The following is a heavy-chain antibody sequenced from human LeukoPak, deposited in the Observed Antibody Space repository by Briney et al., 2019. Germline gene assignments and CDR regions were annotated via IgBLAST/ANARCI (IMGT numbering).Heavy chain of an antibody. CDR1: GGSFSGYY. V-gene: IGHV4-34*01. J-gene: IGHJ4*02. CDR3: ARGSGFYTGNRGIDY. CDR2: INHSGST. D-gene: IGHD3-10*01. Sequence: SETLSLTCAVYGGSFSGYYWSWIRQPPGKGLEWIGEINHSGSTNYNPSLKSRVTISVDTSKNQFSLKLSSVTAADTAVYYCARGSGFYTGNRGIDYWGQGTLVTVSS.